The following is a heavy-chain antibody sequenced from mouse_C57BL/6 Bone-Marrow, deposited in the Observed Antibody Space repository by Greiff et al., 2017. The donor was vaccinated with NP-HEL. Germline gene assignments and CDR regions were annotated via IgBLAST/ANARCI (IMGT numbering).Heavy chain of an antibody. J-gene: IGHJ1*03. CDR3: AREANWDVWYFDV. D-gene: IGHD4-1*01. CDR2: IDPSDSET. V-gene: IGHV1-52*01. Sequence: VQLQQPGAELVRPGSSVKLSCKASGYTFTSYWMHWVKQRPIQGLEWIGNIDPSDSETHYNQKFKDKATLTVEKSSSTAYMQLSSLTSEDSAVYYCAREANWDVWYFDVWGTGTTVTVSS. CDR1: GYTFTSYW.